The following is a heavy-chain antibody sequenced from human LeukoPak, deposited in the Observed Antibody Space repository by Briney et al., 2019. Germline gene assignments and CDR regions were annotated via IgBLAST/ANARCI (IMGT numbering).Heavy chain of an antibody. CDR2: IYYSGST. J-gene: IGHJ5*02. D-gene: IGHD6-13*01. Sequence: SETLSLTCTVSGGSISSSSYYWGWIRQPPGKGLEWIGSIYYSGSTYYNPSLKSRVTISVDTSKNQFSLKLSSVTAADTAVYYCARAQQRDSGTMGPWGQGTLVTVSS. V-gene: IGHV4-39*07. CDR3: ARAQQRDSGTMGP. CDR1: GGSISSSSYY.